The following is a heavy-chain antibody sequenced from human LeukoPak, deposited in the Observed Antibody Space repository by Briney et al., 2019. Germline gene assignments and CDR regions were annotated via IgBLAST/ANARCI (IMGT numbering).Heavy chain of an antibody. V-gene: IGHV3-7*01. CDR3: ARGHYYYDSSGYYYYYYYYMDV. CDR2: IKQDGSEK. CDR1: GFTFSSYW. J-gene: IGHJ6*03. Sequence: GGSLRLSCAASGFTFSSYWMSWVRQAPGKGLEWVANIKQDGSEKYYVDSVKGRFTTSRDNAKNSLYLQMNSLRAEDTAVYYCARGHYYYDSSGYYYYYYYYMDVWGKGTTVTVSS. D-gene: IGHD3-22*01.